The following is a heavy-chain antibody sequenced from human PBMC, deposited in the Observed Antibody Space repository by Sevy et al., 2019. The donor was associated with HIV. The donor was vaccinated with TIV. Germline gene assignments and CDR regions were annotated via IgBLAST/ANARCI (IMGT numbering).Heavy chain of an antibody. CDR3: ARGEVDLAVGI. J-gene: IGHJ3*02. CDR1: GFTFSSYS. Sequence: GGSLRLSCAASGFTFSSYSMNWVRQAPGKGLEWVSYISSSSSYIYYADSVKGRFTISRDNAKNALYLQMNSLRAEDTAVYYCARGEVDLAVGIGGQGTRVTVSS. V-gene: IGHV3-21*01. D-gene: IGHD3-3*01. CDR2: ISSSSSYI.